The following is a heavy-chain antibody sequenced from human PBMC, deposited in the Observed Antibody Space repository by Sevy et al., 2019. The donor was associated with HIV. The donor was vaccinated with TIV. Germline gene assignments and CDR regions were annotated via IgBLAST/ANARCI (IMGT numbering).Heavy chain of an antibody. V-gene: IGHV4-39*01. J-gene: IGHJ4*02. D-gene: IGHD1-7*01. CDR3: ARHFRYNWNFGDYFDY. CDR1: GGSISSSSYY. CDR2: IYYSGST. Sequence: SETLSLTCTVSGGSISSSSYYWGWIRQPPGMGLEWIGSIYYSGSTYYNPSLKSRVTISVDTSKNQFSLKLSSVTAADTAVYYCARHFRYNWNFGDYFDYWGKGTLVTVSS.